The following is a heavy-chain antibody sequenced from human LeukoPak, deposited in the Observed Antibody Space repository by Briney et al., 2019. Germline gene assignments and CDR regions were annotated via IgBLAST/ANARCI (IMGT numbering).Heavy chain of an antibody. CDR3: VKDIGQWKLQYFDY. CDR2: ISYDGSNK. D-gene: IGHD4-11*01. Sequence: GGSLRLSCAASGFTFSSYAMHWVRQAPGKGLEWVAVISYDGSNKYYADSVKGRFTISRDNSKNTLYLQMNSLKSDDTALYYCVKDIGQWKLQYFDYWGQGTLVTVSS. CDR1: GFTFSSYA. J-gene: IGHJ4*02. V-gene: IGHV3-30-3*01.